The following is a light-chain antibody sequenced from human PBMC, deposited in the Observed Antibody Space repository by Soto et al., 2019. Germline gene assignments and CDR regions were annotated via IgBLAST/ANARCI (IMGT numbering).Light chain of an antibody. V-gene: IGLV2-14*01. Sequence: QSVLTQPASVSGSPGQSITLSCTGTSSDVGGYNYVSWYQQHPGKAPKLMIYDVSNRPSGVSYRFSGSKSGNTASLTISGLQAEDEADYFCSSYTSSSTLVVFGTGTKSPS. CDR3: SSYTSSSTLVV. J-gene: IGLJ1*01. CDR1: SSDVGGYNY. CDR2: DVS.